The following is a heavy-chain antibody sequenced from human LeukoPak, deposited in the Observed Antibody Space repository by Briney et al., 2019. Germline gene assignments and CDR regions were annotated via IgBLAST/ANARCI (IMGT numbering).Heavy chain of an antibody. D-gene: IGHD4-17*01. V-gene: IGHV3-48*04. J-gene: IGHJ4*02. Sequence: GGSLRLSCAASGFSFSSYSMNWVRQAPGKGLEWVSYFSSGRTTINYADSVKGRFTISRDNAQNSLYLQMNSLRAEDTAVYYCANPTTVTKRGFDYWGQGTLVTVSS. CDR2: FSSGRTTI. CDR3: ANPTTVTKRGFDY. CDR1: GFSFSSYS.